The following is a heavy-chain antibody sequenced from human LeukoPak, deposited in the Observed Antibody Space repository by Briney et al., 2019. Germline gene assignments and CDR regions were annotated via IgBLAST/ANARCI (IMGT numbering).Heavy chain of an antibody. Sequence: GASVKVSCKASGYTFTNYYIHWVRQAPGQGLEWMGLINPSGGSTIYAQKFQGRVTMTRDMSTTTVYLDLSSLRSEDTAVYYCARAANGANWKYAYFDYWGQGTLGTVSS. J-gene: IGHJ4*02. V-gene: IGHV1-46*01. CDR2: INPSGGST. D-gene: IGHD1-7*01. CDR3: ARAANGANWKYAYFDY. CDR1: GYTFTNYY.